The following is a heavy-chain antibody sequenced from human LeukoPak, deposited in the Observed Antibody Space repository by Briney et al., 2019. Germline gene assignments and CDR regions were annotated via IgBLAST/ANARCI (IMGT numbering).Heavy chain of an antibody. CDR1: GYTFTSYG. V-gene: IGHV1-18*01. J-gene: IGHJ4*02. CDR2: ISAYNGNT. Sequence: GASVKVSCKASGYTFTSYGISWVRQAPGQGLEWMGWISAYNGNTNYAQKLQGRVTMTTDTSPSTAYMELRSLRSDDTAVYYCARAFDVLRFLEWPREYYFDYWGQGTLVTVSS. D-gene: IGHD3-3*01. CDR3: ARAFDVLRFLEWPREYYFDY.